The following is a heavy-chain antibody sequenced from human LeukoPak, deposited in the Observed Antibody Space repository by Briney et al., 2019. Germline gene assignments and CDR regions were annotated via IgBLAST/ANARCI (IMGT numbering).Heavy chain of an antibody. J-gene: IGHJ4*02. CDR1: GFTFSSSA. Sequence: GGSLRLSRAASGFTFSSSAMSWVRQAPGKGLEWVSAISNNGGYTYYADSVQGRFTISRDNSKSTLCLQMNSLRAEDTAVYYCAKQLGYCSDGSCYFPYWGQGTLVTVSS. V-gene: IGHV3-23*01. D-gene: IGHD2-15*01. CDR2: ISNNGGYT. CDR3: AKQLGYCSDGSCYFPY.